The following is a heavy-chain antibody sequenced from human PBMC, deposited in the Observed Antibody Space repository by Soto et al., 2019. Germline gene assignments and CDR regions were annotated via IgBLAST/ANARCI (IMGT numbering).Heavy chain of an antibody. Sequence: DVQLLQSGGGLVQPGGSLRLSCAASGFTFGEFAMSWVRQAPGKGLEWVSAISGSGGHTYYADSVKGRFSISRDNSKNTLYLQLNSLRAEDTAIYYCARDRHAEEPIPYWGQGTLVAVPS. J-gene: IGHJ4*02. D-gene: IGHD6-6*01. CDR1: GFTFGEFA. CDR2: ISGSGGHT. CDR3: ARDRHAEEPIPY. V-gene: IGHV3-23*01.